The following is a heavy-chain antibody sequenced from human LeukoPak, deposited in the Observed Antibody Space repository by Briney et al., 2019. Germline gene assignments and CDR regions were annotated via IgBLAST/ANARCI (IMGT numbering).Heavy chain of an antibody. D-gene: IGHD1-7*01. Sequence: ASVKVSCKASGYTFTSYDINWVRQATGQGLEWMGWMNPNSGNTGYAQKFQGRVTITRNTSISTAYMELSSLRSEDTAVYYCARGTNWKYVLDDYWGQGTLVTVSS. CDR3: ARGTNWKYVLDDY. J-gene: IGHJ4*02. CDR1: GYTFTSYD. CDR2: MNPNSGNT. V-gene: IGHV1-8*03.